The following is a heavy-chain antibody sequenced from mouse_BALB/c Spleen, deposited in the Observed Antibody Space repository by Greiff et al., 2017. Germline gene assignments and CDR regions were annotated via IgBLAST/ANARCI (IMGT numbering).Heavy chain of an antibody. J-gene: IGHJ2*01. V-gene: IGHV5-12-1*01. CDR2: ISSGGGST. D-gene: IGHD1-1*01. CDR1: GFAFSSYD. Sequence: EVQRVESGGGLVKPGGSLKLSCAASGFAFSSYDMSWVRQTPEKRLEWVAYISSGGGSTYYPDTVKGRFTISSDNPKNTLYLQMSSLKSEDTAMYYCARHTGPAGGYCIFDYWGQGTTLTVSS. CDR3: ARHTGPAGGYCIFDY.